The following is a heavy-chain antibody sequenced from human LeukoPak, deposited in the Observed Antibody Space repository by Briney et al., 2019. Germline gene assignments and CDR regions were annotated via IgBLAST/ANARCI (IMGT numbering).Heavy chain of an antibody. CDR3: ARDRGYGAYYFDY. Sequence: GASVKVSCKAPGYTSADFYMHWVRQAPGQGLEWMGWINPNSGGTDYEQRFLGRVTMTRDTSISTAYMELSRLRSDDTAVYYCARDRGYGAYYFDYGGQGTLVTVSS. D-gene: IGHD4/OR15-4a*01. CDR1: GYTSADFY. J-gene: IGHJ4*02. V-gene: IGHV1-2*02. CDR2: INPNSGGT.